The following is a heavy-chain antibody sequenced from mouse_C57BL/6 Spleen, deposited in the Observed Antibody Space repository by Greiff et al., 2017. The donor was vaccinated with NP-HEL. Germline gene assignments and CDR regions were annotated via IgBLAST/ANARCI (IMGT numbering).Heavy chain of an antibody. D-gene: IGHD2-3*01. CDR1: GYSFTGYY. V-gene: IGHV1-31*01. CDR3: ARPYDGYYWYFDV. Sequence: VQLQQSGPELVQPGASVKISCKASGYSFTGYYMHWVKQSHGNILAWIGYIYPYHGFYSYNQKFKGKATLTVDKSSSTSYMELRSLTFEDSAVYYCARPYDGYYWYFDVWGTGTTVTVSS. J-gene: IGHJ1*03. CDR2: IYPYHGFY.